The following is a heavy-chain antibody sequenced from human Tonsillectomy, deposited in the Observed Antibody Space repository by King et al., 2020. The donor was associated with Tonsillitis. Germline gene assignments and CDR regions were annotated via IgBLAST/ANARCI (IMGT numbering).Heavy chain of an antibody. CDR3: ARDTKYYYDSSDRYFDY. J-gene: IGHJ4*02. CDR1: GGSISSGDYY. CDR2: IYYSGST. V-gene: IGHV4-30-4*01. Sequence: VQLQESGPGLVKPSQTLSLTCTVSGGSISSGDYYWSWIRQPPGKGLEWIGYIYYSGSTYYNPSLKSRVTISVDTSKSQFSLKLTSGTAADTAVYYCARDTKYYYDSSDRYFDYWGQGALVTVSS. D-gene: IGHD3-22*01.